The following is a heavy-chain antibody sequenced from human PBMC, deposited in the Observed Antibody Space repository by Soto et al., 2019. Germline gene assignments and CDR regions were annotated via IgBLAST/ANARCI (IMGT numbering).Heavy chain of an antibody. CDR3: ARVGYDILTGFSYYYYMDV. J-gene: IGHJ6*03. CDR1: GGSISSYY. Sequence: QVQLQESGPGLVKPSETLSLTCTVSGGSISSYYWSWIRQPPGKGLEWIGYIYYSGSTNYNPSLKSRVTISVDTAKNQCSLKLSSVTAADTAVYYCARVGYDILTGFSYYYYMDVWGKGTTVTVSS. CDR2: IYYSGST. D-gene: IGHD3-9*01. V-gene: IGHV4-59*01.